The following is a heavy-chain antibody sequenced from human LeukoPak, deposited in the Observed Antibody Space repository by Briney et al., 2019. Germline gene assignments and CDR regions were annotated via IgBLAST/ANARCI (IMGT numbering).Heavy chain of an antibody. CDR3: ARGGGVNNWFDP. D-gene: IGHD4-23*01. Sequence: GGSLRLSCAASGFTFSSYSMNWVRQAPGKGLEWVSSISSSSSYIYYADSVKGRFTISRDNAKNSLYLQMNSLRAEDTAVYYCARGGGVNNWFDPWGQGTLVTVSS. V-gene: IGHV3-21*01. CDR1: GFTFSSYS. J-gene: IGHJ5*02. CDR2: ISSSSSYI.